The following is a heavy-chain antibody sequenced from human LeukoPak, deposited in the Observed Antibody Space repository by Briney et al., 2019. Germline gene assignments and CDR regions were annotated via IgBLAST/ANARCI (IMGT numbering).Heavy chain of an antibody. D-gene: IGHD6-19*01. CDR2: IIPILGIA. CDR1: GGTFSSYA. J-gene: IGHJ6*02. V-gene: IGHV1-69*04. Sequence: VASVKVSCKASGGTFSSYAISWVRQAPGQGLEWMGRIIPILGIANYAQKFQGRVTITADKSTSTAYMELSSLRSEDTAVYYCARVKQWRYYYYGMDVWGQGTTVTVSS. CDR3: ARVKQWRYYYYGMDV.